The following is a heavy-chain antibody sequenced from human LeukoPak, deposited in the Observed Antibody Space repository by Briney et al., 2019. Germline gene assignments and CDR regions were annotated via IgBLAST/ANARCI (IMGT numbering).Heavy chain of an antibody. CDR3: ARRTPRSYGLDY. D-gene: IGHD5-18*01. CDR2: INPSGGST. Sequence: ASVKVSCTASGYTLTSYYMHWVRQAPGQGLEWMGIINPSGGSTSYAQKFQGRVTMTRDMSTSTVYMELSSLGSEDTAVYYCARRTPRSYGLDYWGQGTLVTVSS. V-gene: IGHV1-46*01. CDR1: GYTLTSYY. J-gene: IGHJ4*02.